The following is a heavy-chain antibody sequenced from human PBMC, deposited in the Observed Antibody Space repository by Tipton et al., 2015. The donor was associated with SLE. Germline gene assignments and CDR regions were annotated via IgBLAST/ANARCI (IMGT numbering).Heavy chain of an antibody. D-gene: IGHD3-22*01. CDR2: INHSGST. J-gene: IGHJ3*02. CDR3: AISSSYDSSGYYEPAGGVDI. CDR1: GGSFSGYY. Sequence: TLSLTCAVYGGSFSGYYWSWIRQPPGKGLEWIGEINHSGSTNYNPSLKSRVTISVDTSKNQFSLKLSSVTAADTAVYYCAISSSYDSSGYYEPAGGVDIWGQGTMVTVAS. V-gene: IGHV4-34*01.